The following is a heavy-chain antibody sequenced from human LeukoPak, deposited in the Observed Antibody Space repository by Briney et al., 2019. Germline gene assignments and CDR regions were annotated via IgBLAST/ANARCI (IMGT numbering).Heavy chain of an antibody. D-gene: IGHD3-10*01. CDR3: ASGTSASLLLWFGQLDY. CDR2: IKQDGGGK. V-gene: IGHV3-7*03. J-gene: IGHJ4*02. Sequence: PGGSLRLSCAASGFTFSSYGMSWVRQAPGKGLEWVANIKQDGGGKYYVDSVKGRFTISRDNAKNSLYLQMNSLRAEDTAVYYCASGTSASLLLWFGQLDYWGQGTLVSVSS. CDR1: GFTFSSYG.